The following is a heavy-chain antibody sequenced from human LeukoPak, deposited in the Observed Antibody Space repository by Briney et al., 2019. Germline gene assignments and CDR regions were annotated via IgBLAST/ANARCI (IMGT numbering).Heavy chain of an antibody. V-gene: IGHV1-24*01. J-gene: IGHJ6*03. Sequence: ASVKVSCKVSGYTLTELSMHWVRQAPGKGLEWMGGFDPEDGETIYAQKFQGRVTMTRNTSISTAYLELSSLRSEDTAVYYCARGRNYYYMDVWGKGTTVTISS. CDR3: ARGRNYYYMDV. CDR1: GYTLTELS. CDR2: FDPEDGET.